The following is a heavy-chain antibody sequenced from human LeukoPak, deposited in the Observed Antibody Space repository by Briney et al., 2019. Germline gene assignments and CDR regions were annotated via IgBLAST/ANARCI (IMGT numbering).Heavy chain of an antibody. V-gene: IGHV1-46*01. CDR2: INPSGGST. Sequence: ASVKASCKASGYTFTSYYMHWVRQAPGQGLEWMGIINPSGGSTSYAQKFQGRVTMTRDMSTSTVYMELSSLRSEDTAVYYCARDRNGYSNYGADYYMDVWGKGTTVTVSS. D-gene: IGHD4-11*01. CDR3: ARDRNGYSNYGADYYMDV. CDR1: GYTFTSYY. J-gene: IGHJ6*03.